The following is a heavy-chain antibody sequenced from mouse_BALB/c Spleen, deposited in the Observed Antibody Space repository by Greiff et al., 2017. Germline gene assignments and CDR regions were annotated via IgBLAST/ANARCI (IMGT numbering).Heavy chain of an antibody. V-gene: IGHV3-2*02. CDR1: GYSITSDYA. D-gene: IGHD2-2*01. J-gene: IGHJ2*01. Sequence: EVQLVESGPGLVKPSQSLSLTCTVTGYSITSDYAWNWIRQFPGNKLEWMGYISYSGSTSYNPSLKSRISITRDTSKNQFFLQLNSVTTEDTATYYCARSYYGYDEAFDYWGQGTTLTVSS. CDR3: ARSYYGYDEAFDY. CDR2: ISYSGST.